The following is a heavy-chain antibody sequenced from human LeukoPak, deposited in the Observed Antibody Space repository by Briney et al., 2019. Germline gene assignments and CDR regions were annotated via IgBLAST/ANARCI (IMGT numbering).Heavy chain of an antibody. V-gene: IGHV3-21*01. CDR3: ARADYYGSGYYGMDV. CDR2: ISSSSSYI. CDR1: GFTFSSYS. Sequence: GGSLRLSCAASGFTFSSYSMNWVRQAPGKGLEWVSSISSSSSYIYYADSVKGRFSISRDNSDNTLSLQMNSLRAEDTAVYYCARADYYGSGYYGMDVWGQGTTVTVSS. J-gene: IGHJ6*02. D-gene: IGHD3-10*01.